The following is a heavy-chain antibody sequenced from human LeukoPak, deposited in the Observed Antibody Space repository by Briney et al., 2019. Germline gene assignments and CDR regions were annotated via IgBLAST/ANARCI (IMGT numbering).Heavy chain of an antibody. Sequence: ASVKVSCKASGYTFTGYYMHWVRQAPGQGLEWMGWINPNSGGTNYAQKFQGRVTMTRDTSISTAYMELSRLRSDDTAVYYCARDLESSGYYSSFDYWGQGTLVTVSS. V-gene: IGHV1-2*02. D-gene: IGHD3-22*01. CDR2: INPNSGGT. CDR3: ARDLESSGYYSSFDY. CDR1: GYTFTGYY. J-gene: IGHJ4*02.